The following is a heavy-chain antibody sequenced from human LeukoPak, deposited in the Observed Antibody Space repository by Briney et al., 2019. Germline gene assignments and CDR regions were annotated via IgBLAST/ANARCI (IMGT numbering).Heavy chain of an antibody. CDR3: ARDWYDNSDAFDI. J-gene: IGHJ3*02. CDR2: ISSSGSTI. Sequence: PGGSLRLSCAASGFTFSNYYMSWIRQAPGKGLEWVSYISSSGSTIYYADSVKGRFTISRDNAKNSLYLQMNSLRAEDTAVCYCARDWYDNSDAFDIWGQGTMVTVSS. V-gene: IGHV3-11*04. D-gene: IGHD3-9*01. CDR1: GFTFSNYY.